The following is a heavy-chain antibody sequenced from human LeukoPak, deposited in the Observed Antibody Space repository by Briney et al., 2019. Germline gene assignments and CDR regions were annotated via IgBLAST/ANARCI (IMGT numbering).Heavy chain of an antibody. Sequence: PSETLSLTCAVYGGSFSGYYWSWIRQPPGKGLEWIGGINHSGSTNYNPSLKSRVTISVDTSKNQFSLKLSSVTAADTAVYYCASRYCSGGSCNDYWGQGTLVTVSS. CDR2: INHSGST. CDR1: GGSFSGYY. CDR3: ASRYCSGGSCNDY. V-gene: IGHV4-34*01. D-gene: IGHD2-15*01. J-gene: IGHJ4*02.